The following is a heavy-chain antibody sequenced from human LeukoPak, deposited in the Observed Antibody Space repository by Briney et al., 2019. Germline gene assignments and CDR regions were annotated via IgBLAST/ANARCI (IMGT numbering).Heavy chain of an antibody. D-gene: IGHD5-24*01. J-gene: IGHJ4*02. CDR1: GGTFSSYA. Sequence: SVKVSCKASGGTFSSYAISWVRQARGQGLEWMGGIIPIFGTANYAQKFQGRVTITADESTSTAYMELSSLRSEDTAVYYCARGGDGYNYVYYFDYWGQGTLVTVSS. CDR2: IIPIFGTA. V-gene: IGHV1-69*13. CDR3: ARGGDGYNYVYYFDY.